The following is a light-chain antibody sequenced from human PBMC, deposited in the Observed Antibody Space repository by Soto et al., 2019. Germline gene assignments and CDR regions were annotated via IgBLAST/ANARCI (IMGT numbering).Light chain of an antibody. J-gene: IGLJ1*01. V-gene: IGLV1-40*01. CDR2: GNS. CDR3: QSYDSSLSGYV. CDR1: SSNIGAGYD. Sequence: QSALTQAPSVSGAPGERVTISCTGSSSNIGAGYDVPWYQQLPGTAPKLLIYGNSNRPPVVPHRFSGPKSGTPASLAITWLQSEDEADYYCQSYDSSLSGYVFGTGTKVTVL.